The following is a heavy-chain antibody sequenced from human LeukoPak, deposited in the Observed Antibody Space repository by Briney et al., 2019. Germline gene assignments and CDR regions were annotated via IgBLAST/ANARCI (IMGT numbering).Heavy chain of an antibody. CDR3: ASLVYCGGDCYTDY. CDR1: GFTFSSYG. Sequence: GGSLRLSCAASGFTFSSYGMHWVRQAPGKGLEWVAFIRYDGSNKYYADSVKGRFTISRDNSKNTLYLQMNSLRAEDTAVYYCASLVYCGGDCYTDYWGQGTLVTVSS. CDR2: IRYDGSNK. J-gene: IGHJ4*02. V-gene: IGHV3-30*02. D-gene: IGHD2-21*02.